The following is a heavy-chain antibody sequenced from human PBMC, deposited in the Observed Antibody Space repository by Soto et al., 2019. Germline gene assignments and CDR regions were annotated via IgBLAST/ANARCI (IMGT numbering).Heavy chain of an antibody. CDR2: ISYDGSNK. J-gene: IGHJ4*02. Sequence: GGSLRLSCAAPGFTFSSYAMHWVRQAPGKGLEWVAVISYDGSNKYYADSVKGRFTISRDNSKNTLYLQMNSLRAEDTAVYYCARESSSTVTTGGGGSAKDYWGQGTLVTVSS. CDR1: GFTFSSYA. V-gene: IGHV3-30-3*01. CDR3: ARESSSTVTTGGGGSAKDY. D-gene: IGHD4-17*01.